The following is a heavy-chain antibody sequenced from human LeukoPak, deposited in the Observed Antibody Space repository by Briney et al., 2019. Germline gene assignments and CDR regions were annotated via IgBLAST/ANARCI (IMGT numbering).Heavy chain of an antibody. CDR1: GGSISSYY. CDR3: ASNSPFYY. V-gene: IGHV4-39*01. Sequence: SETLSLTCTVSGGSISSYYWGWIRQPPGKGLEWIGSIYYSGSTYYNPSLKSRVTISVDTSKNQFSLKLSSVTAADTAVYYCASNSPFYYWGQGTLVTVS. CDR2: IYYSGST. D-gene: IGHD2/OR15-2a*01. J-gene: IGHJ4*02.